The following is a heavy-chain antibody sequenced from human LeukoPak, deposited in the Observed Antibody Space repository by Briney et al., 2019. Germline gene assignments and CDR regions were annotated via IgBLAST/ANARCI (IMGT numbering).Heavy chain of an antibody. CDR3: ARGRIVVANTGAFDI. D-gene: IGHD3-22*01. CDR2: INPDTGGT. J-gene: IGHJ3*02. CDR1: GYSFTIYY. V-gene: IGHV1-2*02. Sequence: ASVKVSCKASGYSFTIYYLHWLRQAPGQGLEWMGWINPDTGGTFYAQKFKGRVTISRDTFISTAYMEVNRLTSDDTAVYYCARGRIVVANTGAFDIWGQGTMVPVSS.